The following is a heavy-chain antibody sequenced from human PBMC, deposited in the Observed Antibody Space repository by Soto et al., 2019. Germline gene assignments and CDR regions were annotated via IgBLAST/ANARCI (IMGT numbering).Heavy chain of an antibody. CDR1: GFTFSSYA. D-gene: IGHD6-13*01. J-gene: IGHJ4*02. V-gene: IGHV3-23*01. Sequence: EVSLRLSWAASGFTFSSYAMSWVRQAPGTGPHSVSAISGSRRSTNYADSVKGRFTISRDNSKNTPYLQMNNLRAEHTAVYYCAKNLLRNNSSWYGDYWDPGTLVAVSS. CDR2: ISGSRRST. CDR3: AKNLLRNNSSWYGDY.